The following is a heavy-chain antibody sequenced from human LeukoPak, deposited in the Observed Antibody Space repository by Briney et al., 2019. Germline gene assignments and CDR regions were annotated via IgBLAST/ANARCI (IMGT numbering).Heavy chain of an antibody. CDR2: IYPGDSDT. CDR1: GYSFTSYW. V-gene: IGHV5-51*01. J-gene: IGHJ5*02. CDR3: ARLGHCSSTSCLGAWFDP. Sequence: GESLKISCKGSGYSFTSYWIGWVRPMPGKGLEWMGIIYPGDSDTRYSPSFQGQVTISADKSISTAYLQWSSLKASDTAMYYCARLGHCSSTSCLGAWFDPWGQGTLVTVSS. D-gene: IGHD2-2*01.